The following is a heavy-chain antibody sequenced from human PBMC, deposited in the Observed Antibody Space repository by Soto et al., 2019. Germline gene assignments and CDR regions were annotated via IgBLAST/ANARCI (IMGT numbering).Heavy chain of an antibody. Sequence: QLQLQESGSGLVKPSQTLSLTCAVSGGSISSGGYSWSWIRQPPGKGLEWIGYIYHSGSTYYNPPLKSRVTISVDKSKNQFPLKLSSVTAADTAVYYCAAGGGLPRYYWGQGTLVTVSS. D-gene: IGHD5-12*01. CDR1: GGSISSGGYS. J-gene: IGHJ4*02. V-gene: IGHV4-30-2*01. CDR2: IYHSGST. CDR3: AAGGGLPRYY.